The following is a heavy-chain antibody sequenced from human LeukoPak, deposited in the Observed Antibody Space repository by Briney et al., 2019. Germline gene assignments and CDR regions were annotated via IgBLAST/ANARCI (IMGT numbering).Heavy chain of an antibody. CDR3: TREGLDY. CDR2: KNPNSGSS. CDR1: GYTFANYD. Sequence: GASVKVSCKASGYTFANYDINWVRQATGQGLEWMGYKNPNSGSSAYAQKFQGRVTITTDASISTAYMEVSSLRSEDTALYYCTREGLDYWGQGALVTVSS. J-gene: IGHJ4*02. V-gene: IGHV1-8*01.